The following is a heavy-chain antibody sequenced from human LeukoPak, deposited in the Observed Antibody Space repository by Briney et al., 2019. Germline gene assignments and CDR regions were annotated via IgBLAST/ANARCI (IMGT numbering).Heavy chain of an antibody. J-gene: IGHJ4*02. CDR2: ISHSGTT. D-gene: IGHD3-3*01. Sequence: SETLSLTCSVYGGSLNGYYWSWLRQPPGKRLEWIGEISHSGTTNYNPSLTSRVTMSLDTSKNQFSLKLNSATAADTAVYYCARVPLRFLEPFDYWGQGTLVTVSS. CDR3: ARVPLRFLEPFDY. CDR1: GGSLNGYY. V-gene: IGHV4-34*01.